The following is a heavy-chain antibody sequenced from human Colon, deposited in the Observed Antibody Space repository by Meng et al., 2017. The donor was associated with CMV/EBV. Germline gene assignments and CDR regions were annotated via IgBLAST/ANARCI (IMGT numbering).Heavy chain of an antibody. Sequence: GESLKISCAASGFTFSGYWMHWVRQAPGKGLVWVARLNNDGTYMTYADSVRGRFAISRDNAKNTVYLQMNSLTADDTAVYYCARPRDGYSPFDLWGQGTLVTSPQ. CDR1: GFTFSGYW. V-gene: IGHV3-74*03. CDR2: LNNDGTYM. CDR3: ARPRDGYSPFDL. D-gene: IGHD5-18*01. J-gene: IGHJ4*02.